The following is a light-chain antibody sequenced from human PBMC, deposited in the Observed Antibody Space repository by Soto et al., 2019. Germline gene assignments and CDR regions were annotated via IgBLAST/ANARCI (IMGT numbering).Light chain of an antibody. CDR3: CSYAGSSTFL. CDR1: SGDVGSYNL. CDR2: EGS. Sequence: QSALTQPASVSGSPGQSITISCTGTSGDVGSYNLVSWYQQHPGKAPKLMIYEGSQRPSGVSNRFSGSKSGNTASLTISGLQAEDEADYNCCSYAGSSTFLFGGGTKLTVL. V-gene: IGLV2-23*03. J-gene: IGLJ2*01.